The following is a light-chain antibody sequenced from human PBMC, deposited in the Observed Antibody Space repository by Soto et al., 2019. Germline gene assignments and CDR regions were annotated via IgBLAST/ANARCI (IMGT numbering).Light chain of an antibody. CDR1: QGISTY. Sequence: IQRTQSPSSLSASVGDRVTITCRASQGISTYLNWYLQKPGKAPKLLIYAASSLQSGVPSRFSGSGSETDFTLTISSLQPEDFATYSCQQSYSTTWTFGQGTKV. CDR3: QQSYSTTWT. CDR2: AAS. J-gene: IGKJ1*01. V-gene: IGKV1-39*01.